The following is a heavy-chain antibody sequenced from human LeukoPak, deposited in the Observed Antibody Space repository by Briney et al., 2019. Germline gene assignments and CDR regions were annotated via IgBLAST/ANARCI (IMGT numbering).Heavy chain of an antibody. V-gene: IGHV3-11*06. Sequence: PGGSLRLSCAASGFTFSDYYTSWIRQAPGKGLEWVSYISSSSSYTNYADSVKGRFTISRDNAKNSLYLQMNSLRAEDTAVYYCARDPTGTTAWFDPWGQGTLVTVSS. CDR3: ARDPTGTTAWFDP. CDR1: GFTFSDYY. J-gene: IGHJ5*02. D-gene: IGHD1-1*01. CDR2: ISSSSSYT.